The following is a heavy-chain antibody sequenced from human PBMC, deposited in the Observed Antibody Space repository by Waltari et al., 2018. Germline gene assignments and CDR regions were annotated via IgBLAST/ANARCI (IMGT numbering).Heavy chain of an antibody. D-gene: IGHD5-12*01. V-gene: IGHV3-30-3*01. CDR3: AREGYSGYGEIDY. J-gene: IGHJ4*02. CDR2: ISDDGSNK. CDR1: GFTFSSYA. Sequence: QVQLVESGGGVVQPGRSLRLPCAASGFTFSSYALHWVRQAPGQGLGWVAVISDDGSNKDSGDAVKGRFTISRDNSKNTLYLQMNSLRAEDTAVYYCAREGYSGYGEIDYWGQGTLGTVAS.